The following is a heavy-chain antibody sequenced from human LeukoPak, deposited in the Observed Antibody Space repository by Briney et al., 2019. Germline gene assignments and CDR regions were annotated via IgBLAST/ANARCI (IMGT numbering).Heavy chain of an antibody. J-gene: IGHJ4*02. D-gene: IGHD6-13*01. CDR3: AKTRPLDSSSWSHGDY. V-gene: IGHV3-23*01. Sequence: GGSLRLSCAASGFTFSSYAMSWVRQAPGKGLEWVSAISGSGDSTYYGDSVKGRFTISRDNSKNTLYLQMTSLRAEDTAVYYCAKTRPLDSSSWSHGDYWGQGTLVTVSS. CDR1: GFTFSSYA. CDR2: ISGSGDST.